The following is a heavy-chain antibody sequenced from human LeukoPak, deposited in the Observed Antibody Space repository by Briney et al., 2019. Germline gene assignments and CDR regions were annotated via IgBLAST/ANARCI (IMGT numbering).Heavy chain of an antibody. Sequence: KPSETLSLTCTVSGYSISSGYYWGWIRQPPGKGLEWIGSIYHSGSTYYNPSLKSRVTISVDTSKNQSSLKLSSVTAADTAVYYCARMAPYYYYYYMDVWGKGTTVTVSS. CDR1: GYSISSGYY. V-gene: IGHV4-38-2*02. D-gene: IGHD5-24*01. J-gene: IGHJ6*03. CDR2: IYHSGST. CDR3: ARMAPYYYYYYMDV.